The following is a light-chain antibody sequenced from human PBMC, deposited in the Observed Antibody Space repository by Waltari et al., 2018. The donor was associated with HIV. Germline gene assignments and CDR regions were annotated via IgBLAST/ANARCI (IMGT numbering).Light chain of an antibody. CDR3: QSYDSSLSDLL. CDR2: GNN. Sequence: QSVLTQPPSVSGAPGQRVTIPCTGSSSNIGAGYDVHWYPQLPGNAPKLLISGNNNRPSGVPDRFSGSKSGTSTSLAITGLQAEDEADYYCQSYDSSLSDLLFGGGTKLTVL. V-gene: IGLV1-40*01. J-gene: IGLJ3*02. CDR1: SSNIGAGYD.